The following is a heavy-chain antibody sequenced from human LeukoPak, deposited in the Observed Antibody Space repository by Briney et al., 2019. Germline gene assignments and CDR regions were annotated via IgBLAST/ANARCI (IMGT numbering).Heavy chain of an antibody. J-gene: IGHJ4*02. CDR1: GGSISSGSYY. Sequence: TETLSLTCTVSGGSISSGSYYWGWIRQPPGKGLEWIGSIYYSGSTYYNPSLKSRVTISVDTSKNQFSLNLFSVTAADTAMYYCTRANGYGLIDYWGQGTLVTVSS. CDR2: IYYSGST. V-gene: IGHV4-39*07. D-gene: IGHD3-10*01. CDR3: TRANGYGLIDY.